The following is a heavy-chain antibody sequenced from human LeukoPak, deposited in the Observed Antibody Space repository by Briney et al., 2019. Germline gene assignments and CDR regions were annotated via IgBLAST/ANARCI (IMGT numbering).Heavy chain of an antibody. CDR1: GGSISSYY. V-gene: IGHV4-59*08. J-gene: IGHJ5*02. CDR2: IYYSGST. CDR3: ARHADIVVVPAFNWFDP. D-gene: IGHD2-2*01. Sequence: PSETLSLTCTVSGGSISSYYWSWIRQPPGKGLEWIGYIYYSGSTNYNPSLKSRVTISVDTSKNQFSLKLSSVTAADTAVYYCARHADIVVVPAFNWFDPWGQGTLVTVSS.